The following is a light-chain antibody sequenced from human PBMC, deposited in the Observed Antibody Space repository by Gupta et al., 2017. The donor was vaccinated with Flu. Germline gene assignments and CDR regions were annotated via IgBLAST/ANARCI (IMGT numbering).Light chain of an antibody. CDR1: SSNIGSNT. Sequence: SSSNIGSNTVNWYQQFPGTAPHLVIYRNNQRPSGVPDRFSGTKSGTSASLAISGPQAEDEADYFCAARDDSLDGPVFGGGTKLTVL. V-gene: IGLV1-44*01. CDR2: RNN. CDR3: AARDDSLDGPV. J-gene: IGLJ2*01.